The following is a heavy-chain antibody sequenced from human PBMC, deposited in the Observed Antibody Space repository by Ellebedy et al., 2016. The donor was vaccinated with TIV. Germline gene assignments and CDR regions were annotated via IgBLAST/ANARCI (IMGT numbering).Heavy chain of an antibody. CDR3: ATYRYCSSTSCYWHFDY. J-gene: IGHJ4*02. Sequence: ASVKVSXXASGYTFTSYYMHWVRQAPGQGLEWMGIINPSGGSTNYAQKFQGRVTITADESTSTAYMELSSLRSEDTAVYYCATYRYCSSTSCYWHFDYWGQGTLVTVSS. CDR2: INPSGGST. CDR1: GYTFTSYY. D-gene: IGHD2-2*01. V-gene: IGHV1-46*01.